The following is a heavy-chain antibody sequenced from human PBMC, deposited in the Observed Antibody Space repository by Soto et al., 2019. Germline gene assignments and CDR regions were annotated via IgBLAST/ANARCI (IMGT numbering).Heavy chain of an antibody. CDR3: ARGWGYDSTDYYYAY. J-gene: IGHJ4*02. D-gene: IGHD3-22*01. CDR1: GGSFNRHT. Sequence: QVQLVQSGAEVRKPGSSVRVSCKASGGSFNRHTISWVRQAPGQGLEWMGGIIPIFGTANHAQKFQGRVTIIADESTSTVYMELSSLGSDDTAIYYCARGWGYDSTDYYYAYWGQGTLVLVSS. V-gene: IGHV1-69*01. CDR2: IIPIFGTA.